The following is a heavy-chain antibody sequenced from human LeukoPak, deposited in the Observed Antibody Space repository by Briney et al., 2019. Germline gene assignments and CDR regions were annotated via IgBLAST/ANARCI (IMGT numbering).Heavy chain of an antibody. V-gene: IGHV3-21*01. CDR3: ARDLREDGYFQH. D-gene: IGHD5-24*01. CDR2: ISSSSSYI. Sequence: GGSLRLSCAASGFTFSSYSMNWVRQAPGKGLEWVSSISSSSSYIYYADSVKGRFTISRDNAKNSLYLQMNSLRAEDTAVYYCARDLREDGYFQHWGQGTLVTVSS. J-gene: IGHJ1*01. CDR1: GFTFSSYS.